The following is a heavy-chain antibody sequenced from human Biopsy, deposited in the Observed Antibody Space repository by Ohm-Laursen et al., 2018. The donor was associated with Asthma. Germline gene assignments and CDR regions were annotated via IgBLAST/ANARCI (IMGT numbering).Heavy chain of an antibody. J-gene: IGHJ5*02. CDR2: IKQDGSEK. D-gene: IGHD3-10*01. CDR1: GFTFSSYW. CDR3: ARDRPITMVRGVIITSDP. V-gene: IGHV3-7*05. Sequence: SLRLSCAASGFTFSSYWMSWVRQAPGKGLEWVANIKQDGSEKYYVDSVKGRFTISRDNAKNSLYLQMNSLRAEDTAVYYCARDRPITMVRGVIITSDPWGQGTLVTVSS.